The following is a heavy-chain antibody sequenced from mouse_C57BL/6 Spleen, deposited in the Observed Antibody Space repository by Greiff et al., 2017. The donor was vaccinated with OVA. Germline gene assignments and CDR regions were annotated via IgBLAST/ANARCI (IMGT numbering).Heavy chain of an antibody. J-gene: IGHJ4*01. D-gene: IGHD2-3*01. Sequence: EVQLVESGGGLVQPKGSLKLSCAASGFSFNTYAMNWVRQAPGKGLEWVARIRSKSNNYATYYADSVKDRFTISRDDSESMLYLQMNNLKTEDTAMYYCVRHESMDGYYTYYAMDYWGQGTSVTVSS. CDR1: GFSFNTYA. V-gene: IGHV10-1*01. CDR2: IRSKSNNYAT. CDR3: VRHESMDGYYTYYAMDY.